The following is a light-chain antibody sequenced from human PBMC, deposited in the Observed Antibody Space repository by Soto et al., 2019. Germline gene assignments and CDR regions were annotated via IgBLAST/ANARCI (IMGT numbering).Light chain of an antibody. CDR2: DAS. J-gene: IGKJ5*01. CDR3: QKYNNWPIT. CDR1: RIIGRSY. V-gene: IGKV3D-15*01. Sequence: VMTQSPDTLSVSPGDRATLSCRATRIIGRSYLAWYQQKPGQAPRLLIYDASNRATGIPARFSGSGSGTDFTLTISSLQSEDFAVYYCQKYNNWPITCGQGTRREIK.